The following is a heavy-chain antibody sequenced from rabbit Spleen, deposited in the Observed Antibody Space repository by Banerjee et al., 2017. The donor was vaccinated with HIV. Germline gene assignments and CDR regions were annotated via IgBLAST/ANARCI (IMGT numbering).Heavy chain of an antibody. CDR1: GVSFSGNSY. CDR2: IDTSSSGFP. Sequence: QEQLVESGGDLVKPGASLTLTCIASGVSFSGNSYMCWVRQAPGKGLEWIACIDTSSSGFPYFASWAKGRFTISKTSSTTVTLQMTSLTAADTATYFCAGDTSSSFSSYGMDLWGPGTLVTVS. J-gene: IGHJ6*01. V-gene: IGHV1S45*01. D-gene: IGHD1-1*01. CDR3: AGDTSSSFSSYGMDL.